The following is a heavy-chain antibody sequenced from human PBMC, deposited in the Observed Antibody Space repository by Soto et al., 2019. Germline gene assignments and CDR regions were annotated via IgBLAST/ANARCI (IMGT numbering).Heavy chain of an antibody. J-gene: IGHJ6*02. CDR3: TRRGGDTAMAYPYYYYGMDV. CDR1: GFTFSGSA. Sequence: GGSLRLSCAASGFTFSGSAMHWVRQASGKGLEWVGRIRSKANSYATAYAASVKGRFTISRDDSKNTAYLQMNSLKTEDTAVYYCTRRGGDTAMAYPYYYYGMDVWGQGTTVTVSS. V-gene: IGHV3-73*01. D-gene: IGHD5-18*01. CDR2: IRSKANSYAT.